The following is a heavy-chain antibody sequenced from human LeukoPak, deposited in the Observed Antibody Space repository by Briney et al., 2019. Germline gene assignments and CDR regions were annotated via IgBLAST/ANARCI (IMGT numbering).Heavy chain of an antibody. V-gene: IGHV3-33*01. CDR1: VVTFSIYG. J-gene: IGHJ4*02. Sequence: PGGSLRLSCAASVVTFSIYGMRWGRQAPDKGLEWGAVIWYDGSNKYYADSVKGRFTISRDNSKNTLYLQMNSLRAEDTAVYYCARAPYSSSALDYWGQGTLVTVSS. CDR3: ARAPYSSSALDY. D-gene: IGHD6-13*01. CDR2: IWYDGSNK.